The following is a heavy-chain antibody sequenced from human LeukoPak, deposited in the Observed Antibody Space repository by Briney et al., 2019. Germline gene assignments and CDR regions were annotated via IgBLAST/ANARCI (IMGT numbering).Heavy chain of an antibody. V-gene: IGHV1-8*03. CDR1: GYTFTSYD. CDR3: ARLGSYYDFWSGPDYYYYYMDV. D-gene: IGHD3-3*01. CDR2: MNPNSGNT. J-gene: IGHJ6*03. Sequence: ASVKVSCKASGYTFTSYDINWVRQATGQGLEWMGWMNPNSGNTGYAQKFQGRVTITRNTSISTAYMELSSLRSEDTAVYYCARLGSYYDFWSGPDYYYYYMDVWGKGTTVTVSS.